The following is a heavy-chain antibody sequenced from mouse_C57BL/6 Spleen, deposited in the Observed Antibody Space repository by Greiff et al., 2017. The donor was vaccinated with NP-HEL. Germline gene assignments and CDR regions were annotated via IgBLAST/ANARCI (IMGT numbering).Heavy chain of an antibody. D-gene: IGHD2-3*01. CDR1: GFTFSDFY. Sequence: EVQRVESGGGLVQSGRSLRLSCATSGFTFSDFYMEWVRQAPGKGLEWIAASRNKANDYTTEYSASVKGRFIVSRDTSQSILYLQMNALRAEDTAIYYCARDANDGYYEGYFDVWGTGTTVTVSS. CDR3: ARDANDGYYEGYFDV. V-gene: IGHV7-1*01. CDR2: SRNKANDYTT. J-gene: IGHJ1*03.